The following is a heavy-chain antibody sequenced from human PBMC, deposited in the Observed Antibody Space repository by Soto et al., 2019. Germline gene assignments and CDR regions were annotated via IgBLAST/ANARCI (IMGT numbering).Heavy chain of an antibody. D-gene: IGHD2-15*01. CDR2: VYYSGST. Sequence: SETLSLTCTVSGGSISSSAYYWTWIRQHPGKGLEWIGYVYYSGSTYYNPSLKSRVTISVDTSKNQFSLKLSSVTAADTAVYYCTREVVSFTGNWFDPWGQGTLVTVSS. CDR3: TREVVSFTGNWFDP. CDR1: GGSISSSAYY. V-gene: IGHV4-31*03. J-gene: IGHJ5*02.